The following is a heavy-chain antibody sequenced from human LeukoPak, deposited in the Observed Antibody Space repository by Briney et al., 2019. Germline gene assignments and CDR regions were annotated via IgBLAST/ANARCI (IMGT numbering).Heavy chain of an antibody. CDR1: GFTFSSYA. D-gene: IGHD3-16*01. CDR2: ISGSGGST. J-gene: IGHJ6*03. Sequence: GGSLRLSCAASGFTFSSYAMSWVRQAPGKGLEWVSAISGSGGSTYYADSVKGRFTISRDNSKNTLYLQMNSLRAEDTAVYYCAKRPSLHYYYYMDVWGKGTTVTVSS. V-gene: IGHV3-23*01. CDR3: AKRPSLHYYYYMDV.